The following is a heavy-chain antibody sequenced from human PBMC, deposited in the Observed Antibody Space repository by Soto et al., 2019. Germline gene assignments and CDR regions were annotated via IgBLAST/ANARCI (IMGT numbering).Heavy chain of an antibody. Sequence: QVQLVQSGAEMNKPGSSVKVSCQSSGGTFNTYAMNWVRQAPGQGPEWMGDISPMFGAATYAPKFQGRVTITADESTGTSYMQLSSLTSEDTALYFCAMEVQVHTPAFVYWGQGTLVTVSS. CDR3: AMEVQVHTPAFVY. D-gene: IGHD3-10*01. CDR1: GGTFNTYA. CDR2: ISPMFGAA. J-gene: IGHJ4*02. V-gene: IGHV1-69*19.